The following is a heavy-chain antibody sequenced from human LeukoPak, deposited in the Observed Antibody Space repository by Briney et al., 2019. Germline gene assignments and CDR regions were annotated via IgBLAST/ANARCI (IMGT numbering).Heavy chain of an antibody. J-gene: IGHJ6*02. CDR2: INHSGST. CDR1: GGSISSSSYY. CDR3: ARGGRTMDV. V-gene: IGHV4-39*07. D-gene: IGHD2-15*01. Sequence: SETLSLTCTVSGGSISSSSYYWSWIRQPPGKGLEWIGEINHSGSTNYNPSLKSRVTISVDTSKNQFSLKLSSVTAADTAVYYCARGGRTMDVWGQGTTVTVSS.